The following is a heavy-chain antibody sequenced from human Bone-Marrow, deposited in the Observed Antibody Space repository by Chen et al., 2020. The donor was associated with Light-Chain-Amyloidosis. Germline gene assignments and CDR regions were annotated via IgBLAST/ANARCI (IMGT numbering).Heavy chain of an antibody. V-gene: IGHV5-10-1*03. Sequence: EVQLVQSGAEVKKPGESLKISCTASGYDFNPYWIFWMRQLPGKGLEWMGRIDPSDSYTNYSPSFKGHVTISVDKSITTVYLQWSNLKASDSAMYYCARREYSGAYYRFDIWGQGTLVTVSS. CDR2: IDPSDSYT. CDR3: ARREYSGAYYRFDI. J-gene: IGHJ4*02. CDR1: GYDFNPYW. D-gene: IGHD1-26*01.